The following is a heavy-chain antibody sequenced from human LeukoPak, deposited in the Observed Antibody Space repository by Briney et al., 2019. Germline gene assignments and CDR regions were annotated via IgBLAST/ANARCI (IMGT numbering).Heavy chain of an antibody. J-gene: IGHJ4*02. Sequence: ASVKVSCKASGYTFTSYAISWVRQAPGQGLEWMGRISTYYANTNYAQSLQGRVTMTTDTSTSTAYMELRSLRSDDTAVYDCARAKAAAGSYDYWGQGTLVTVSS. V-gene: IGHV1-18*01. CDR3: ARAKAAAGSYDY. CDR1: GYTFTSYA. D-gene: IGHD6-13*01. CDR2: ISTYYANT.